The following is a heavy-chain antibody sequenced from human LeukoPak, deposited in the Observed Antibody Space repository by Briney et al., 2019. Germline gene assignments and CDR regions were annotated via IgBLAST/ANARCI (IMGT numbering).Heavy chain of an antibody. CDR3: AKNYYDSSGYYYVSCIDY. CDR1: GFTLSSYA. CDR2: ISGSGGST. J-gene: IGHJ4*02. V-gene: IGHV3-23*01. D-gene: IGHD3-22*01. Sequence: PGGSLRLSCAASGFTLSSYAMSWVRQAPGKGLEWVSAISGSGGSTYYVDSVKGRFTISRDNSKNTLYLQMNSLRAEDTAVYYCAKNYYDSSGYYYVSCIDYWGQGTLVTVSS.